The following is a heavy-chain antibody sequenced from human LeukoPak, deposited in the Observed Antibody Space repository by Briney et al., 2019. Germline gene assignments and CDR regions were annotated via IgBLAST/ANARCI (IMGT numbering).Heavy chain of an antibody. J-gene: IGHJ4*02. D-gene: IGHD2-21*02. CDR2: ISGSGGST. Sequence: GGSLRLSXAASGFTFSSYAMSWVRQAPGKGLEWVSAISGSGGSTYYADSVKGRFTISRDNSKNTLYLQMNSLRAEDTAVCYCAKDQRYCGGDCYSSFDYWGQGTLVTVSS. CDR1: GFTFSSYA. CDR3: AKDQRYCGGDCYSSFDY. V-gene: IGHV3-23*01.